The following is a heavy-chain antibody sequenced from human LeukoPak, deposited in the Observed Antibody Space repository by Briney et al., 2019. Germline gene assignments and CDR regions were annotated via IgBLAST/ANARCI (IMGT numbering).Heavy chain of an antibody. CDR1: GFTFSIYA. J-gene: IGHJ5*02. Sequence: GGSRRLSCAPSGFTFSIYAMHGVPQAPGKGLWGGAFIWYDGSNKYYADSVKGRFTISRDNSKNTLYLQMNSLRAEDTAVYYCARDRLVGSGYDWFDPWGQGTLVTVSS. CDR2: IWYDGSNK. V-gene: IGHV3-33*01. CDR3: ARDRLVGSGYDWFDP. D-gene: IGHD5-12*01.